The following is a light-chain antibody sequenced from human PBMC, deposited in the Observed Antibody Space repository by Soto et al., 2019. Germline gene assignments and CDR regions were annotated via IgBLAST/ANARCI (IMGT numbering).Light chain of an antibody. CDR2: EVS. J-gene: IGLJ2*01. CDR1: SSDVGGCKY. CDR3: ASYTSSSTSVI. V-gene: IGLV2-14*01. Sequence: QSALTQPASVSGSPGQSITISCTGTSSDVGGCKYVSWYQQHPDKAPKLIIFEVSNRPSGISSRFSGSKSGNTASLTISGLQAEDEADYYCASYTSSSTSVIFGRGTKLTVL.